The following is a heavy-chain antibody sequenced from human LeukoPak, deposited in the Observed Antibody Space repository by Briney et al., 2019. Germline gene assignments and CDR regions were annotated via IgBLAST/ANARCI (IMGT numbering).Heavy chain of an antibody. V-gene: IGHV3-9*01. D-gene: IGHD6-6*01. J-gene: IGHJ4*02. CDR1: GFTFDDYA. CDR3: ARGGISSSSIPYFDY. Sequence: GRSLRLSCAASGFTFDDYAMHWVRQAPGKGLEWVSGISWNSGSIGYADSVKGRFTISRDNAKNSLYLQMNSLRAEDTALYHCARGGISSSSIPYFDYWGQGTLVTVSS. CDR2: ISWNSGSI.